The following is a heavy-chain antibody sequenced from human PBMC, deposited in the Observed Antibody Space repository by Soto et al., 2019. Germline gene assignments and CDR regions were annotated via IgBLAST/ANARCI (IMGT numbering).Heavy chain of an antibody. V-gene: IGHV3-9*01. J-gene: IGHJ6*03. Sequence: GGSLRLSCAASGFTFDDYAMHWVRQAPGKGLEWVSGISWNSGSIGYADSVKGRFTISRDNAKNSLYLQMNSLRAEDTALYYCAKDLRGYYYYYMDVWGKGTTVTVSS. CDR2: ISWNSGSI. CDR3: AKDLRGYYYYYMDV. CDR1: GFTFDDYA.